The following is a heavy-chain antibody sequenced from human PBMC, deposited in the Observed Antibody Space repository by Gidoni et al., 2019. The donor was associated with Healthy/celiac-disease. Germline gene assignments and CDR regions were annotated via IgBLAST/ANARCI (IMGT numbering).Heavy chain of an antibody. Sequence: QVQLVQSRAVVMKPGASVKVSCKASGYTLTSYHMHWVRPAPGQGLEWMGIIDPSGGSQSYAQKCQGRVTMTRDTSTSTVYMELSSLRSEETAVYCCARGYCSGGSCYSGAFDIWGQGTMVTVSS. CDR2: IDPSGGSQ. V-gene: IGHV1-46*01. D-gene: IGHD2-15*01. CDR3: ARGYCSGGSCYSGAFDI. CDR1: GYTLTSYH. J-gene: IGHJ3*02.